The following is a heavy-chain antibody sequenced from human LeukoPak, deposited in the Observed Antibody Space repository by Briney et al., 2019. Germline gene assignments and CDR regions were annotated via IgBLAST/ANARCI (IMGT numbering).Heavy chain of an antibody. V-gene: IGHV3-15*01. CDR3: TTDMSSGSYYRPGDAFDI. CDR2: IKSKTDGGTT. D-gene: IGHD1-26*01. J-gene: IGHJ3*02. Sequence: GSLRLSCAASGFTFSNAWMSWVRQAPGKGLEWVGRIKSKTDGGTTDYAAPVKGRFTISRGDSKNTLYLQMNSLKTEDTAVYYCTTDMSSGSYYRPGDAFDIWGQGTMVTVSS. CDR1: GFTFSNAW.